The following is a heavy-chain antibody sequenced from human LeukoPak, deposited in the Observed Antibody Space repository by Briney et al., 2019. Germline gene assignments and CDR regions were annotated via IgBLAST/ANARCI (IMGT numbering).Heavy chain of an antibody. Sequence: SETLSLTCTVSGGSISSSSYYWGWIRQPPGKGLEWIGSIYYSGSTYYNPSLKSRVTISVDTSKNQFSLKLSSVTAADTAAYYCVRDSGSYVDYWGQGTLVTVSS. J-gene: IGHJ4*02. CDR1: GGSISSSSYY. V-gene: IGHV4-39*01. D-gene: IGHD3-10*01. CDR3: VRDSGSYVDY. CDR2: IYYSGST.